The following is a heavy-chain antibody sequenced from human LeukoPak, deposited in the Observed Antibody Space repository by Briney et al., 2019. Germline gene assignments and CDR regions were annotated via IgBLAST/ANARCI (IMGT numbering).Heavy chain of an antibody. CDR3: ARVGGDGYRGNDY. CDR2: INWNGGST. J-gene: IGHJ4*02. V-gene: IGHV3-20*04. D-gene: IGHD5-24*01. CDR1: GFSFSSDG. Sequence: GGTLRLSCSASGFSFSSDGMSWVRQAPGKGLEWVSGINWNGGSTGYADSVKGRFTISRDNAKNSLYLQMNSLRAEDTASYYCARVGGDGYRGNDYWGQGTLVTVSS.